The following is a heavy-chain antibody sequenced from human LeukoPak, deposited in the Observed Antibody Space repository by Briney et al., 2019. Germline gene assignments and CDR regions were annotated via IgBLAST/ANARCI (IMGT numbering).Heavy chain of an antibody. CDR1: GFPFTEAW. Sequence: GGALRLSCVGSGFPFTEAWLGGVRPAPGGGGDWIGLARSKTGGETTDHAAAVTGRFIISRDDSRHTVYLQMNSLKTEHTVMYYCTWPGTDFHHRGQGTLLTVSS. J-gene: IGHJ4*02. CDR3: TWPGTDFHH. V-gene: IGHV3-15*01. CDR2: ARSKTGGETT.